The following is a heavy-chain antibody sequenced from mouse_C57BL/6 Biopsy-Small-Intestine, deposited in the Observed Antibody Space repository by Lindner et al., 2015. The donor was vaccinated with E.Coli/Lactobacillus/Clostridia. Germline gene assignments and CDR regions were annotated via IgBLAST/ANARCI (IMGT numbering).Heavy chain of an antibody. CDR1: GYSFTDFN. V-gene: IGHV1-80*01. D-gene: IGHD1-1*01. Sequence: VQLQESGPELVKPGASVKISCKASGYSFTDFNMNWVKQRPGKGLEWIGQIYPGDGDTNYNGKFKGKATLTADKSSSTAYMQLSSLTSEDSAVYFCARVEGYYGSSSWFAYWGQGTLVTVSA. CDR2: IYPGDGDT. J-gene: IGHJ3*01. CDR3: ARVEGYYGSSSWFAY.